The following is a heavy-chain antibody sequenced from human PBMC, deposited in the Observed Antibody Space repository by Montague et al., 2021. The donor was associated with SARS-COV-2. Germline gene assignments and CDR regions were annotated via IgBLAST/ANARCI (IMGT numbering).Heavy chain of an antibody. D-gene: IGHD2-2*01. J-gene: IGHJ4*02. CDR2: IYHSGNT. CDR1: GGSFSGYY. Sequence: SETLSLTCAVYGGSFSGYYWRWIRPPPGKALGWIGEIYHSGNTNYNPSLKSRDTISVDTSKNQFSLRLSSVTAAVTAVYYCARDRGVQYQLQTPFYFDYWGKGTLVTVAS. CDR3: ARDRGVQYQLQTPFYFDY. V-gene: IGHV4-34*01.